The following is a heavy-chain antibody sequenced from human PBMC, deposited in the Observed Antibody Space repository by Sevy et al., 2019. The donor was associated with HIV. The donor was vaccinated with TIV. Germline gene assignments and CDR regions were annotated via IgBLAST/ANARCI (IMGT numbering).Heavy chain of an antibody. Sequence: GGSLRLSCAASGFTFSSYGMHWVRQAPGKGLEWVAVISYDGSNKYYAYSVKGRFTISRDNSKNTLYLQMNSLRAEDTAVYYCAKMSSSIDYWGQGTLVTVSS. V-gene: IGHV3-30*18. CDR3: AKMSSSIDY. CDR1: GFTFSSYG. CDR2: ISYDGSNK. D-gene: IGHD6-13*01. J-gene: IGHJ4*02.